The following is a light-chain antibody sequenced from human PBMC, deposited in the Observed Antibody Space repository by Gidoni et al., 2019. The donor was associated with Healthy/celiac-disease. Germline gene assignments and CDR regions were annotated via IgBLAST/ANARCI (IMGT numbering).Light chain of an antibody. Sequence: EIVLTQSPGTLSLSPGERATISCRASQSVSSSYLAWYHQKPGQAPRLLLYGASSRATGIPDRFSGSGSGTDFTLTISRLEPEDFAVYYCQQYGSSPLLTFXGXTKVEIK. CDR1: QSVSSSY. CDR3: QQYGSSPLLT. J-gene: IGKJ4*01. V-gene: IGKV3-20*01. CDR2: GAS.